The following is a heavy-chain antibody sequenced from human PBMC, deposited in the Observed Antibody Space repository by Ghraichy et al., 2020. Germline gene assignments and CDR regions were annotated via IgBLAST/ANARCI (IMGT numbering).Heavy chain of an antibody. J-gene: IGHJ4*02. CDR1: GGSISSSSYY. D-gene: IGHD3-22*01. Sequence: SETLSLTCTVSGGSISSSSYYWGWIRQPPGKGLEWIGSIYYSGSTYYNPSLKSRVTISVDTSKNQFSLKLSSVTAADTAVYYCARHGYGGSSGPLGYWGQGTLVTVSS. CDR3: ARHGYGGSSGPLGY. V-gene: IGHV4-39*01. CDR2: IYYSGST.